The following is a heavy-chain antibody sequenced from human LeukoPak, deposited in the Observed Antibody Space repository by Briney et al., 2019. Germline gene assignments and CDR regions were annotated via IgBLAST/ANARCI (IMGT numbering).Heavy chain of an antibody. J-gene: IGHJ4*02. Sequence: SETLSLACTVSGGSISSYYWSWIRQPPGKGLEWVGYIYCSGSTNYNPSLKSRVTISVDTSKNQFSLKLSSVTAADTAVYYCARVGRGRYDSSGYYIFDYWGQGTLVTVSS. CDR3: ARVGRGRYDSSGYYIFDY. CDR2: IYCSGST. D-gene: IGHD3-22*01. CDR1: GGSISSYY. V-gene: IGHV4-59*01.